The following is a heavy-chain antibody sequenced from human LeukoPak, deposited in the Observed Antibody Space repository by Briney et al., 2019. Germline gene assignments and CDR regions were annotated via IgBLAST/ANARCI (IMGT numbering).Heavy chain of an antibody. D-gene: IGHD3-10*01. V-gene: IGHV3-21*04. CDR2: ISSSSSYI. CDR1: GFTFSSYS. CDR3: AKDILWFGDQPCDY. Sequence: PGGSLRLSCAASGFTFSSYSMNWVRQAPGKGLEWVSSISSSSSYIYYADSVKGRFTISRDNSKNTLYLQMNSLRAEDTAVYYCAKDILWFGDQPCDYWGQGTLVTVSS. J-gene: IGHJ4*02.